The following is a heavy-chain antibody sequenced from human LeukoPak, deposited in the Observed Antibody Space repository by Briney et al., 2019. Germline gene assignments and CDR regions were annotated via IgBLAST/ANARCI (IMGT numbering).Heavy chain of an antibody. V-gene: IGHV3-30*04. D-gene: IGHD2-15*01. J-gene: IGHJ6*02. CDR1: GFTFSSYA. CDR2: ISYDGNNK. Sequence: PGGSLRLSCAASGFTFSSYAMRWVRQAPGKGLEWVAVISYDGNNKYYADSVKGRFIISRDNSKNTLYLQMNSLRAEDTAVYYCAREDCSGGSCYSARYYYYGMDVWGQGNPGHSLL. CDR3: AREDCSGGSCYSARYYYYGMDV.